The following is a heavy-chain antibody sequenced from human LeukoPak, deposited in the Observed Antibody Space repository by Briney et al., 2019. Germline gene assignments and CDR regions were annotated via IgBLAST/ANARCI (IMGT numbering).Heavy chain of an antibody. V-gene: IGHV1-8*01. J-gene: IGHJ6*02. CDR1: GYTFTSYD. D-gene: IGHD3-16*01. CDR2: MNPNSGNT. CDR3: ARGPEYRGSSSFGGMDV. Sequence: ASVKVSCTASGYTFTSYDINWVRQATGQGLEWMGWMNPNSGNTGYAQKFQGRVTMTRNTSISTAYMELSSLRSEDTAVYYCARGPEYRGSSSFGGMDVWGQGTTVTVSS.